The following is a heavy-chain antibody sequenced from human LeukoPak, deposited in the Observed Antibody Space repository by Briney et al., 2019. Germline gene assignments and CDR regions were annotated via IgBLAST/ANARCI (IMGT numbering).Heavy chain of an antibody. J-gene: IGHJ3*02. CDR3: AKDIGSWLWDDAFDI. CDR1: GFTFSDYY. D-gene: IGHD6-13*01. V-gene: IGHV3-11*01. CDR2: ISSSGSTI. Sequence: GGSLRLSCAASGFTFSDYYMSWIRQAPGKGLEWVSYISSSGSTIYYADSVKGRFTISRDNAKNSLYLQMNSLRAEDTALYYCAKDIGSWLWDDAFDIWGQGTMVTVSS.